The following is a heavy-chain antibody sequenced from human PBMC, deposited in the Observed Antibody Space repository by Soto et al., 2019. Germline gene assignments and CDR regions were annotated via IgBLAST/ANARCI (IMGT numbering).Heavy chain of an antibody. CDR2: IIPVFGIA. CDR3: AREDRDRETGLVPAAIDGMDV. D-gene: IGHD2-2*01. J-gene: IGHJ6*02. Sequence: QVQLVQSGAEVKKPGSSVKVSCKASGGTFSRYSFTWVRQAPGHGLEWMGRIIPVFGIASYAQKFQGRVKITADKSTSTAYMELSSLRSEDTAVYYCAREDRDRETGLVPAAIDGMDVWGQGTTVTVSS. V-gene: IGHV1-69*08. CDR1: GGTFSRYS.